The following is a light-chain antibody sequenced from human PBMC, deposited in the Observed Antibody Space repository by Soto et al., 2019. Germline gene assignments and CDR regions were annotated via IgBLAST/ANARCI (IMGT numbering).Light chain of an antibody. V-gene: IGKV3-20*01. J-gene: IGKJ4*01. Sequence: EIVLTQSPGTLSLSPGERATLSCRAGQSVSSNYLAWYQQKPGQAPRLLIYGASLRAPGIPDRFSGSGSGKDFTLIITRLEPEDFAVYYCQQYGNSLLTFGGGTKVEIK. CDR2: GAS. CDR3: QQYGNSLLT. CDR1: QSVSSNY.